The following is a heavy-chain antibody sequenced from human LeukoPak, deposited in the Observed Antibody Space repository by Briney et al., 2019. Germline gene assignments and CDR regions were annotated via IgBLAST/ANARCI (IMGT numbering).Heavy chain of an antibody. J-gene: IGHJ4*02. CDR1: GFTFSSYW. D-gene: IGHD3-3*01. CDR2: IKEDGSEK. CDR3: ARQRFCDY. V-gene: IGHV3-7*01. Sequence: GGSLRLSCAASGFTFSSYWMNWVRQAPGKGLEWVANIKEDGSEKYYVDSVKGRFTISRDNAKNTLYLQMDGLRAEDTAVYYCARQRFCDYWGQGTLVTVSS.